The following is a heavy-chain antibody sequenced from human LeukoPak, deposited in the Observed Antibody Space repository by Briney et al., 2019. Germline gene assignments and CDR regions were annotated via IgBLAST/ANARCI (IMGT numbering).Heavy chain of an antibody. CDR3: AKLTSD. CDR2: IIVSGSTT. CDR1: GFTFSSFA. V-gene: IGHV3-23*01. J-gene: IGHJ4*02. Sequence: GGSLRLSCAASGFTFSSFAMSWVRQAPGKGLEWVSSIIVSGSTTFYADSVKGRFTISRDNFKSTLSLQMDSLRAEDTAIYYCAKLTSDWGQGTLVTVSP.